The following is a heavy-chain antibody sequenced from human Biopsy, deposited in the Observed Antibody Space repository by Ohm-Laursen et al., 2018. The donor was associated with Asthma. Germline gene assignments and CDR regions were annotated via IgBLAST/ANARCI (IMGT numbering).Heavy chain of an antibody. CDR2: ISYTGSA. CDR3: ARHWDWGSFFDY. J-gene: IGHJ4*02. D-gene: IGHD7-27*01. CDR1: GFSFSDYY. Sequence: LRLSCSASGFSFSDYYMTWMRQPPGKGLEWMGSISYTGSAYHNPSLKSRVTISVNTSKNHFSLKLSFVTAADTAVYYCARHWDWGSFFDYWGQGTPVTVSS. V-gene: IGHV4-39*01.